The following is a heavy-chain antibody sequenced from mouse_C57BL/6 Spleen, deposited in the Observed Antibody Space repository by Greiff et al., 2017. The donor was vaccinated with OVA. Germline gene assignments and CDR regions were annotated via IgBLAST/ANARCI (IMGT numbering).Heavy chain of an antibody. D-gene: IGHD2-3*01. J-gene: IGHJ4*01. CDR2: IYPGGGYT. Sequence: VQLQQSGAELVRPGTSVKMSCKASGYTFTNYWIGWAKQRPGHGLEWIGDIYPGGGYTNYNEKFKGKATLTADKSSSTAYMQFSSLTSEDSAIYYCALYDEGAMDYWGQGTSVTVSS. CDR1: GYTFTNYW. CDR3: ALYDEGAMDY. V-gene: IGHV1-63*01.